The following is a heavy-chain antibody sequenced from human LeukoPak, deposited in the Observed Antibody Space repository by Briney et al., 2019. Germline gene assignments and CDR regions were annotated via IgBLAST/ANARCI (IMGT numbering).Heavy chain of an antibody. Sequence: GSLRLSCAASGFTFSSYSMNWVRQAPGKGLEWIGTIYHSGDTYYNPSLKSRVTISVDTSKNQFSLKLSSVTAADTAVYYCAREIGATIPKFDYWGQGTLVAVSS. D-gene: IGHD5-12*01. CDR2: IYHSGDT. V-gene: IGHV4-38-2*02. CDR1: GFTFSSYS. J-gene: IGHJ4*02. CDR3: AREIGATIPKFDY.